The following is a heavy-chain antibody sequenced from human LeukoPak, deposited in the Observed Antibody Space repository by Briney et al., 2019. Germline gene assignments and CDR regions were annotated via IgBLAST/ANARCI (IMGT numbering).Heavy chain of an antibody. CDR3: ARDGAAGTSFLYYYYYGMDV. D-gene: IGHD6-13*01. CDR1: GFTFSSYW. V-gene: IGHV3-7*03. CDR2: IKQDGSEK. J-gene: IGHJ6*02. Sequence: GGSLRLSCAASGFTFSSYWMSWVRQAPGKGLEWVANIKQDGSEKYYVDSVKGRFTISRDNAKNSLYLQMNSLRAEDTAAYYCARDGAAGTSFLYYYYYGMDVWGQGTTVTVSS.